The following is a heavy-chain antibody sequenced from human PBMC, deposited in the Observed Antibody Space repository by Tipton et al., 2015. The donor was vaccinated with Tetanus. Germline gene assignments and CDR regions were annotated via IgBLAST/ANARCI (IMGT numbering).Heavy chain of an antibody. V-gene: IGHV3-23*01. D-gene: IGHD5-18*01. J-gene: IGHJ6*02. CDR3: TKDPGIQTWSYYYYGIDV. CDR2: ISPSGGST. Sequence: SLRLSCAASGFRFSNYGVSWVRQAPGKGLEWVAGISPSGGSTYYADSVKGRFIISRDNSKNTLYVQMNSLRVEDTAVYYCTKDPGIQTWSYYYYGIDVWGQGTTVTVSS. CDR1: GFRFSNYG.